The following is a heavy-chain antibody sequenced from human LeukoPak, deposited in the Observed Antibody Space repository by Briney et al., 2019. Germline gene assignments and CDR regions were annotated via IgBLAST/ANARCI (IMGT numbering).Heavy chain of an antibody. V-gene: IGHV4-61*02. CDR3: ARGIYCSSTSCYRRGGYYYYYYMDV. J-gene: IGHJ6*03. Sequence: SQTLSLTCTVSGGSISSGSYYWSWIRQPAGKGLEWIGRIYTSGSTNYNPSLKSRVTISVDTSKNQFSLKLSSVTAADTAVYYCARGIYCSSTSCYRRGGYYYYYYMDVWGKGTTVTVSS. CDR2: IYTSGST. D-gene: IGHD2-2*01. CDR1: GGSISSGSYY.